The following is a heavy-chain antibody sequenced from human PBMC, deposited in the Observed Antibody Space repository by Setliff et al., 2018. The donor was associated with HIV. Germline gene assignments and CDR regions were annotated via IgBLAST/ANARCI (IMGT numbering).Heavy chain of an antibody. J-gene: IGHJ3*02. Sequence: SETLSLTCTVSGGSISSSRYYWGWIRQPPGKGLEWIASIYFSGNTRYNPSLKSRVTISVDTSKTQFFLRLISMTAADTAVYYCARLNDWRHTFDIWGQGIKVTVSS. CDR2: IYFSGNT. CDR1: GGSISSSRYY. V-gene: IGHV4-39*07. CDR3: ARLNDWRHTFDI. D-gene: IGHD3-9*01.